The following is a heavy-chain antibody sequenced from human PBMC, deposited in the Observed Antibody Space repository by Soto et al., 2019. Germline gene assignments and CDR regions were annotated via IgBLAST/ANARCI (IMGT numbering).Heavy chain of an antibody. Sequence: EVQLVESGGGLVQPGGSLRLSCAASGFSFSDYWMSWVRQAPGKGLEWVANVKQDGSERYYVDSVKGRFTISRDNAKNLLYLQINSLRAEDTAVYYCARERVVVPATIFYYYALDVWGQGTTVTVSS. CDR2: VKQDGSER. V-gene: IGHV3-7*05. CDR1: GFSFSDYW. D-gene: IGHD2-15*01. CDR3: ARERVVVPATIFYYYALDV. J-gene: IGHJ6*02.